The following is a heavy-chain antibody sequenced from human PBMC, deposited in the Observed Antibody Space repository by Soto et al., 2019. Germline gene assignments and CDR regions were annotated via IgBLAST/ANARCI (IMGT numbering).Heavy chain of an antibody. J-gene: IGHJ3*02. CDR3: AHRKYDFWSGHSEAFDI. CDR2: IYWDADK. V-gene: IGHV2-5*02. Sequence: QITLKESGPTLVKPTQTLTLTCTFSGFSLSTSGVGVGWIRQPPGKALEWLALIYWDADKRYSPSLKSRLSINSDTSKNQVVLTMTNMDPVDTATYYCAHRKYDFWSGHSEAFDIWGQGTMVTVSS. D-gene: IGHD3-3*01. CDR1: GFSLSTSGVG.